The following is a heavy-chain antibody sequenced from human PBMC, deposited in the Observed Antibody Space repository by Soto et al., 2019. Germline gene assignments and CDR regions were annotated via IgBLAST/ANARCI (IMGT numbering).Heavy chain of an antibody. CDR1: GFTFSSYW. CDR2: INSDGSST. J-gene: IGHJ4*02. Sequence: EVQLVESGGGLVQPGGSLRLSCAASGFTFSSYWMHWVRQGPGKGLVWVSRINSDGSSTTYADSVKGRCTISRDNAKNTLHLQMNSLRAEDTAVYYCAREHYDSSGRIDYWGQGTLVTVSS. V-gene: IGHV3-74*01. D-gene: IGHD3-22*01. CDR3: AREHYDSSGRIDY.